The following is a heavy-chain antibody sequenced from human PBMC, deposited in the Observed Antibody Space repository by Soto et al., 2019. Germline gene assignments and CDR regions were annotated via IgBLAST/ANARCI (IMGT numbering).Heavy chain of an antibody. CDR2: INPSGGST. CDR1: GYTFSSYY. CDR3: ATGSCRSTNCYVGHTDV. V-gene: IGHV1-46*03. Sequence: QVQLVQSGAEVKKPGASVKVSCKASGYTFSSYYMHWVRQAPGQGLEWMAIINPSGGSTSYAQQFQGRVTMTRYTSTGTVYMELSSLRSEDTAMYYCATGSCRSTNCYVGHTDVGGRGTTVTVSS. D-gene: IGHD2-2*01. J-gene: IGHJ6*03.